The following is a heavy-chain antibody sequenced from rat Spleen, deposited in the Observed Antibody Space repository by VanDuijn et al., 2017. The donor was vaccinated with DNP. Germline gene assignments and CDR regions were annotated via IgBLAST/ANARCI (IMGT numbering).Heavy chain of an antibody. Sequence: QVQLKESGPGLVQPSQTLSLTCTVSGFSLTSYHVHWVRRPSGKGLEWMGRMRYNGDTSYNSALKSRLSISRDTSKNRVFLKMNSLQTDDTGTYYCTRGGNYYAMDAWGQGTSVTVSS. V-gene: IGHV2-63*01. CDR2: MRYNGDT. J-gene: IGHJ4*01. CDR1: GFSLTSYH. CDR3: TRGGNYYAMDA.